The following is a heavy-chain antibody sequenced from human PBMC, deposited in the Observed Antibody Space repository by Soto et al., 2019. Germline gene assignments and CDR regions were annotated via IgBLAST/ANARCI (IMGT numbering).Heavy chain of an antibody. CDR1: GFSFSSYG. V-gene: IGHV3-30*18. CDR2: ISDDGSTQ. J-gene: IGHJ4*02. CDR3: AKGKALGTKINHRHYFDY. Sequence: GSLRLSCAASGFSFSSYGMHWVRQAPGKGLEWVAVISDDGSTQFYADSVKGRFTISRDDSRNTLFVQMNGLRPEDTALYYCAKGKALGTKINHRHYFDYWGKGTLVTVSS. D-gene: IGHD1-7*01.